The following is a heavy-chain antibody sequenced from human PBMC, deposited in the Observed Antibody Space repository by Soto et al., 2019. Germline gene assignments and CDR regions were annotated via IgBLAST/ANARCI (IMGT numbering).Heavy chain of an antibody. CDR1: GFTFKNPW. Sequence: TGLSLSLSCAASGFTFKNPWMPWVRQAPGKGLVWVSRIKSDGSTPTYAGCAKGRFTISRDNAKKTQYWQMNSLRAEDTAVYYCARQSIAAAGPTFDYWGQGTLVTVSS. V-gene: IGHV3-74*01. CDR2: IKSDGSTP. CDR3: ARQSIAAAGPTFDY. J-gene: IGHJ4*02. D-gene: IGHD6-13*01.